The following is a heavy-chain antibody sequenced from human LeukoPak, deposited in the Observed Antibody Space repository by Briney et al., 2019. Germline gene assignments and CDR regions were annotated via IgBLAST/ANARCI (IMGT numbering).Heavy chain of an antibody. CDR3: AREWLGYSYGTRTPYFDY. CDR2: IKQDGSEK. D-gene: IGHD5-18*01. Sequence: PGGSLRLSCAASGFTFSSYWMSRVRQAPGKGLEWVANIKQDGSEKYYVDSVKGRFTISRDNAKNSLYLQMNSLRAEDTAVYYCAREWLGYSYGTRTPYFDYWGQGTLVTVSS. CDR1: GFTFSSYW. V-gene: IGHV3-7*01. J-gene: IGHJ4*02.